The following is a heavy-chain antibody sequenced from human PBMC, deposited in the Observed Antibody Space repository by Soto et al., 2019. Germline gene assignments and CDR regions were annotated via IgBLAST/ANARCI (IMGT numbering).Heavy chain of an antibody. V-gene: IGHV3-48*01. D-gene: IGHD3-10*01. CDR3: ARAMDYYYYYMDV. J-gene: IGHJ6*03. CDR1: GFRFSDYS. CDR2: ISSSSFTI. Sequence: GGSLRLSCAASGFRFSDYSMNWVRQAPGRGLEWVSYISSSSFTIHYADSVEGRFAISRDNAKNSLYLQMNSLRAEDTAVYYCARAMDYYYYYMDVWGKGTTVTVSS.